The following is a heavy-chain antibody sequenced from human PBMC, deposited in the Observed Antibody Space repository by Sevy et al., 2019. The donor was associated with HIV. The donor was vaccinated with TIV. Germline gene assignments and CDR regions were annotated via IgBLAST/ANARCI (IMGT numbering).Heavy chain of an antibody. Sequence: GGSLRLSCAASGFIFSDYYMAWVRQAPGKGLEWISYVSRGGYTIYYADSVEGRFSISRDDAKDSLFLQMDSLRAEDTAVYYGARGAHYDDADWGFDYWGQGAPVTVSS. V-gene: IGHV3-11*01. D-gene: IGHD3-22*01. CDR3: ARGAHYDDADWGFDY. J-gene: IGHJ4*02. CDR1: GFIFSDYY. CDR2: VSRGGYTI.